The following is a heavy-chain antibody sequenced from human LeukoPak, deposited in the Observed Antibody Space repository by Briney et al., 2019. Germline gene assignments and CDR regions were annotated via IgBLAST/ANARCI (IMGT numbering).Heavy chain of an antibody. CDR3: ANPDETGYSYGFGY. CDR1: GFTFSSYA. D-gene: IGHD5-18*01. Sequence: GGSLRLSCAASGFTFSSYAMSWVRQAPGKGLEWVSAISGSGGSTYYADSVKGRFTISRDNPKNTLYLQMNSLRAEDTAVYYCANPDETGYSYGFGYWGQGTLVTVSS. V-gene: IGHV3-23*01. J-gene: IGHJ4*02. CDR2: ISGSGGST.